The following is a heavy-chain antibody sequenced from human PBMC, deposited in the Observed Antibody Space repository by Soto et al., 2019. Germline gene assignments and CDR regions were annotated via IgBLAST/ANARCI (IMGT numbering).Heavy chain of an antibody. J-gene: IGHJ4*02. Sequence: PGGSLRLSCAASGFTFSSYSMNWVRQAPGKGLEWVSYISSSSSTIYYADSVKGRFTISRDNAKNSLYLQMNSLRAEDTAVYYCATSGSAALPSYDYWGKGTLVTVSS. V-gene: IGHV3-48*01. D-gene: IGHD2-2*02. CDR1: GFTFSSYS. CDR3: ATSGSAALPSYDY. CDR2: ISSSSSTI.